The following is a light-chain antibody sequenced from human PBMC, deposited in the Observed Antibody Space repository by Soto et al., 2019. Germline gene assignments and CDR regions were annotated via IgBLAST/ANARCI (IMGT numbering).Light chain of an antibody. CDR1: ESLSGN. Sequence: EIVMTQSPATLAVSPGETATLSCRASESLSGNLAWYQQKPGQAPRLLIFRASTRATGVPARFSGRGSGTEFTLTISGLQSEDFVVYYCHQYSNWPPWTFGPGTKVEIK. CDR3: HQYSNWPPWT. CDR2: RAS. J-gene: IGKJ1*01. V-gene: IGKV3-15*01.